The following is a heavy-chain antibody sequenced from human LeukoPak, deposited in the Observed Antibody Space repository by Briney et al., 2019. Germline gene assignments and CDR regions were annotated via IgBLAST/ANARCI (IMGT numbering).Heavy chain of an antibody. CDR3: AKGVLSFRYFDY. CDR1: GFTFSNAW. D-gene: IGHD3-9*01. Sequence: PGGSLRLSCAASGFTFSNAWMSWVRQAPGKGLEWVGRIKSKTDGGTTDYAAPVKGRFTISRDDSKNTLYLQMNSLKTEDTAVYYCAKGVLSFRYFDYWGQGTLVTVSS. V-gene: IGHV3-15*01. J-gene: IGHJ4*02. CDR2: IKSKTDGGTT.